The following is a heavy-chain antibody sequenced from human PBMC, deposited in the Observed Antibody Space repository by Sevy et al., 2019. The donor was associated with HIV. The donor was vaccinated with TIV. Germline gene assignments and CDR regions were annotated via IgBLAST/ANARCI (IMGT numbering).Heavy chain of an antibody. J-gene: IGHJ6*02. Sequence: GGSLRLSCAASGFSLTTPDMHWVRQAPGKGLEWVAYVRNDGSNKYYADPVRDRFTISRDSPKNTLYLQMNSLRDEDTAIYYCARGRKTTEEWLEELDYYYGLDVWGQGTTVTVSS. V-gene: IGHV3-30*02. CDR2: VRNDGSNK. D-gene: IGHD2-8*01. CDR1: GFSLTTPD. CDR3: ARGRKTTEEWLEELDYYYGLDV.